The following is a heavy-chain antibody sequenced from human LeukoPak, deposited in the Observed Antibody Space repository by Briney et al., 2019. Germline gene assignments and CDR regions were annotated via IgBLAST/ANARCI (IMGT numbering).Heavy chain of an antibody. J-gene: IGHJ4*02. Sequence: GGSLRLSCAASGFTFSSYSMNWVRQAPGKGLEWVSSISSSSSYIYYADSVKGRFTISRDNAKNSLYLQMNSLRAEDTAVYYCARRYDFWSGYPAFDYWGQGTLVTASS. CDR1: GFTFSSYS. D-gene: IGHD3-3*01. CDR2: ISSSSSYI. V-gene: IGHV3-21*01. CDR3: ARRYDFWSGYPAFDY.